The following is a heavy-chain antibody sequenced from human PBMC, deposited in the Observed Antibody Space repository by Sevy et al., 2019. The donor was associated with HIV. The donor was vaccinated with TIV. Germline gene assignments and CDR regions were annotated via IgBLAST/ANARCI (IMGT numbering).Heavy chain of an antibody. CDR3: ARRWETPNDAIDI. Sequence: GESLKISCKGSGYSFTSYWIGWVRQMPGKGLEWMGIIYPGDSDTRYSPSFQGQVTNSADKSISTAYLQWSSLKASDTAMYYCARRWETPNDAIDIWGQGTMVTVSS. J-gene: IGHJ3*02. V-gene: IGHV5-51*01. CDR1: GYSFTSYW. D-gene: IGHD1-26*01. CDR2: IYPGDSDT.